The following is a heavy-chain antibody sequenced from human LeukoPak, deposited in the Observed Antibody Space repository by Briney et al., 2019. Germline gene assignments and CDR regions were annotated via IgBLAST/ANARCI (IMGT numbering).Heavy chain of an antibody. Sequence: SETLSLTCTVPGGSISSYYWSWIRKPPGKGLEWIGYIYYSGSTYYNPSLKSRVTMSVDTSKNQFSLKLSSVTAADTAVYYCARTYYDFWSGYYKEYFQHWGQGTLVTVSS. V-gene: IGHV4-59*04. D-gene: IGHD3-3*01. CDR3: ARTYYDFWSGYYKEYFQH. CDR1: GGSISSYY. CDR2: IYYSGST. J-gene: IGHJ1*01.